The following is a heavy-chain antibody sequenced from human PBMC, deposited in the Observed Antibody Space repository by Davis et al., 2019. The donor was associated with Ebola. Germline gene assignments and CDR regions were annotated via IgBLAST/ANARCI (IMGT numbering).Heavy chain of an antibody. V-gene: IGHV3-21*04. CDR2: ISSSSSYI. Sequence: GESLKISCAASGFTFSSYEMNWVRQAPGKGLEWVSSISSSSSYIYYADSVKGRFTISRDNAKNSLYLQMNSLRAEDTALYYCAKELAGVAVAGLDYWGQGTLVTVSS. CDR1: GFTFSSYE. D-gene: IGHD6-19*01. CDR3: AKELAGVAVAGLDY. J-gene: IGHJ4*02.